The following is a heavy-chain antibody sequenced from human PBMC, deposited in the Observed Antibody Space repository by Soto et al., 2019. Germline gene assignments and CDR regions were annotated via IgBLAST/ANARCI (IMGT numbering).Heavy chain of an antibody. CDR1: GFTFSSYA. V-gene: IGHV3-23*01. D-gene: IGHD3-3*01. J-gene: IGHJ4*02. CDR2: ISGSGGST. CDR3: AKDLTPGDGYDFWSGPDY. Sequence: PGGSLRLSCAASGFTFSSYAMSWVRQAPGKGLEWVSAISGSGGSTYYADSVKGRFTISRDNSKNTLYLQMNSLRAEDTAVYYCAKDLTPGDGYDFWSGPDYWGQGTLVTVSS.